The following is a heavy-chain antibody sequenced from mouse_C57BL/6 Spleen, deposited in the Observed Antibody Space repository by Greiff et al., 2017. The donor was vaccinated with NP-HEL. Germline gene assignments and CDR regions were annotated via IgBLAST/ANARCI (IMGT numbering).Heavy chain of an antibody. CDR3: ARGLITTVVAPYYFDY. Sequence: QVQLQQPGAELVMPGASVKLSCKASGYTFTSYWMHWVKQRPGQGLEWIGEIDPSDSYTNYNQKFKGKSTLTVDKSSSTAYMQLSSLTSEDSAVYYCARGLITTVVAPYYFDYWGQGTTLTVSS. D-gene: IGHD1-1*01. V-gene: IGHV1-69*01. CDR1: GYTFTSYW. CDR2: IDPSDSYT. J-gene: IGHJ2*01.